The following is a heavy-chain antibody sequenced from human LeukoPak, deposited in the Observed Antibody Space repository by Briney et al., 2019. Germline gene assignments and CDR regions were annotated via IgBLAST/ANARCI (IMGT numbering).Heavy chain of an antibody. CDR1: GYTLSVYY. V-gene: IGHV1-8*02. J-gene: IGHJ4*02. CDR3: ARALRYCSTTSCQYYFDY. CDR2: MNPNSGNT. Sequence: ASVKVSCKASGYTLSVYYIHWIRQAPGQGLEWMGWMNPNSGNTGYAQKFQGRVTMTRNTSISTAYMELSSLKSEDTAVYYCARALRYCSTTSCQYYFDYWGQGTLVTVSS. D-gene: IGHD2-2*01.